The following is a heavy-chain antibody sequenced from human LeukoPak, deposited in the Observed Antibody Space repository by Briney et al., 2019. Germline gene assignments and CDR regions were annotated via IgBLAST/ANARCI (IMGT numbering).Heavy chain of an antibody. CDR2: ISGSGGST. J-gene: IGHJ4*02. CDR3: ARVSSGSYSESDY. V-gene: IGHV3-23*01. CDR1: GFTFSSYA. D-gene: IGHD1-26*01. Sequence: GGSLRLSCAASGFTFSSYAMSWVRQAPGKGLEWVSAISGSGGSTYYADSVKGRFTISRDNSKNTLYLQMNSLRAEDTAVYYCARVSSGSYSESDYWGQGTLVTVSS.